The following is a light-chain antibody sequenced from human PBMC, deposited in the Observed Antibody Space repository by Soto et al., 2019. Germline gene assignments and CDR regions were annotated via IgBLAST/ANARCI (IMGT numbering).Light chain of an antibody. Sequence: DIQMAQSPSSLSASVGDRVTITCRASRNIDTYLSWYQQKAGKATKLLIFATSTLQSGVPSRCSGSVSGTDFTLTISSLQPEDFGTYYCHQTFTPPLPFGGGTRVEIK. CDR2: ATS. CDR3: HQTFTPPLP. V-gene: IGKV1-39*01. CDR1: RNIDTY. J-gene: IGKJ4*01.